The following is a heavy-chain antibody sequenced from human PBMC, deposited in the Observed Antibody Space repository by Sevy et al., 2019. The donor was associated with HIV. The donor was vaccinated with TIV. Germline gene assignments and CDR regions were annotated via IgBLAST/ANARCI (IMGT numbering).Heavy chain of an antibody. CDR1: GFTFGDYA. CDR2: IRSKAYGGTT. J-gene: IGHJ4*02. D-gene: IGHD3-16*02. Sequence: GGSLRLSCTASGFTFGDYAMSWFRQAPGKGLEWVGFIRSKAYGGTTEYAASVKGRFTISRDDSKSIAYLQMNSLKTEDTAVYYCTRDSSGGVLVWPLPYFDYSGQRTLVTVSS. V-gene: IGHV3-49*03. CDR3: TRDSSGGVLVWPLPYFDY.